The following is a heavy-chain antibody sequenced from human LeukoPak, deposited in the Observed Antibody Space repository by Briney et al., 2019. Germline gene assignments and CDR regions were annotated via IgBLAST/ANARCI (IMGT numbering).Heavy chain of an antibody. Sequence: SETLSLTCTVSGGSVSSGSYYWTWVRQPPGKGLEWIGYIYYSGSTNYNPPLKSRVTISVDTSKNQFSLKLSSVTAADTAVYYCARLGSTFGIWGQGTMVTVSS. J-gene: IGHJ3*02. D-gene: IGHD2-2*01. CDR2: IYYSGST. V-gene: IGHV4-61*01. CDR1: GGSVSSGSYY. CDR3: ARLGSTFGI.